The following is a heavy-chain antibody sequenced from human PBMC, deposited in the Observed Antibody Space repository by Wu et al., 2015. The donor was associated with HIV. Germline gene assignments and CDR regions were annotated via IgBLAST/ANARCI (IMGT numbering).Heavy chain of an antibody. CDR2: INPSGGTT. Sequence: QVQLVQSGAEVKKPGASVKVSCKASGYTFTSYYMHWVRQAPGQGLEWMGIINPSGGTTSYAQNFQGRVTMTRDTSTSTVYMELSSLRSEDTAVYYCARDLGTWAPGYWGQGTLVTVSS. D-gene: IGHD1-1*01. CDR1: GYTFTSYY. V-gene: IGHV1-46*03. CDR3: ARDLGTWAPGY. J-gene: IGHJ4*02.